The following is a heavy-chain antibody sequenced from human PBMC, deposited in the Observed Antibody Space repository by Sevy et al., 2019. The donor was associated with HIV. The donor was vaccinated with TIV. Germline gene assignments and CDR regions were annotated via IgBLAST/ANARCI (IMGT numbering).Heavy chain of an antibody. CDR2: ISTYNGNT. CDR1: GYTFTSYG. J-gene: IGHJ4*02. V-gene: IGHV1-18*01. CDR3: ARRYSSSTGKTFDY. Sequence: ASVKVSCKASGYTFTSYGISWVRQAPGEGLEWMGWISTYNGNTNYAQKLQGRVTMTTDTSTSTAYMELRSLRSDDTAVYYCARRYSSSTGKTFDYSGQGTLVTVSS. D-gene: IGHD6-6*01.